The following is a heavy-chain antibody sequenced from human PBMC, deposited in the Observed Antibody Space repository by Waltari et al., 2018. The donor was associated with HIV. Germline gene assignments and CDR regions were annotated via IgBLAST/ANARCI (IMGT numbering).Heavy chain of an antibody. CDR3: ARASHYIEFSTFDGDYYFDL. V-gene: IGHV3-74*01. CDR2: INSDGSTR. J-gene: IGHJ4*02. CDR1: GFSVRNHW. Sequence: VQLVESGGGSIKTGGSLRLSCAGSGFSVRNHWMDWVRQGPGKGLVGVGRINSDGSTRNYADAVKGRFVISRDNSRNTVYLQLNSVKVEDTAVYFCARASHYIEFSTFDGDYYFDLWGRGTRVAVSS. D-gene: IGHD3-9*01.